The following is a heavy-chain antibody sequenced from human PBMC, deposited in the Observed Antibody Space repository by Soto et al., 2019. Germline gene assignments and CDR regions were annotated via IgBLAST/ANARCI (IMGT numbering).Heavy chain of an antibody. CDR2: IKQDGSMK. J-gene: IGHJ4*02. CDR3: ARDTIMGYFDY. D-gene: IGHD3-16*01. V-gene: IGHV3-7*05. CDR1: GFTFNSNW. Sequence: EVQLVESGGGLVQPGGSLRLSCAASGFTFNSNWMSWVRQAPGKGLEWLANIKQDGSMKNYMDSVKGRFTISRDIAKNSLYLQMNSLRAEDTAVYYFARDTIMGYFDYWGQGTLVTVSS.